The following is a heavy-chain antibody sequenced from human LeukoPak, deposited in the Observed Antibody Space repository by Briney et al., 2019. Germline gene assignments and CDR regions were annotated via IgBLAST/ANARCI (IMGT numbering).Heavy chain of an antibody. CDR2: IYPGDSAT. V-gene: IGHV5-51*01. D-gene: IGHD4-17*01. J-gene: IGHJ4*02. CDR3: ARQNGDYPFDY. CDR1: GSSITSYW. Sequence: GASLQTCCEGAGSSITSYWSCCGRQKHGKSVEEMGIIYPGDSATRYSPTFRGQFTISAYKSMSSVYLEWRSLKASDTALYYHARQNGDYPFDYWGQGTLVTVSS.